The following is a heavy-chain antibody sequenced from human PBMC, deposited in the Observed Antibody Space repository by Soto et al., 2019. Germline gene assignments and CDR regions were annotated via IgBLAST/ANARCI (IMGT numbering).Heavy chain of an antibody. Sequence: GASVKVSCKASGYTFTSYGISGVRQAPGQGLEWMGWISAYNGNTNYAQKLQGRVTMTTDTSTSTAYMELRSLRSDDTAVYYCARGGPYDFWSGFHPYYYYGMDVWGQGTTVTVSS. CDR1: GYTFTSYG. V-gene: IGHV1-18*01. CDR2: ISAYNGNT. J-gene: IGHJ6*02. CDR3: ARGGPYDFWSGFHPYYYYGMDV. D-gene: IGHD3-3*01.